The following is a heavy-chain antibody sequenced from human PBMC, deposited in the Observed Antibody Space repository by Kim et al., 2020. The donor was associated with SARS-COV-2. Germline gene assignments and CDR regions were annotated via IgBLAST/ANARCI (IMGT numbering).Heavy chain of an antibody. CDR3: AKDGGVAFGEAYFDY. CDR1: GFTFSSYA. Sequence: GGSLRLSCAASGFTFSSYAMSWVRQAPGKGLEWVSAISGSGGSTYYADSVKGRFTISRDNSKNTLYLQMNSLRAEDTAVYYCAKDGGVAFGEAYFDYWGQGTLVTVSS. CDR2: ISGSGGST. V-gene: IGHV3-23*01. D-gene: IGHD3-10*01. J-gene: IGHJ4*02.